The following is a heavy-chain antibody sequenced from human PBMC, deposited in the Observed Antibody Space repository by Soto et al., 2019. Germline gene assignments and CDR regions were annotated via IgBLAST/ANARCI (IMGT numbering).Heavy chain of an antibody. CDR2: IRSKAYGGTT. CDR3: TREVGYCSGGSCYSIKYYGMDV. Sequence: GGSLRLSCTASGFTFGDYAMSWVRQAPGKGLEWVGFIRSKAYGGTTEYAASVKGRFTISRDDSKSIAYLQMNSLKTEDTAVYYRTREVGYCSGGSCYSIKYYGMDVWGQGTTVTVSS. V-gene: IGHV3-49*04. CDR1: GFTFGDYA. J-gene: IGHJ6*02. D-gene: IGHD2-15*01.